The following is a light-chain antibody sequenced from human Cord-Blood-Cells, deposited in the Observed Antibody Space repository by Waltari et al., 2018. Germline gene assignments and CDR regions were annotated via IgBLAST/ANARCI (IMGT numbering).Light chain of an antibody. J-gene: IGLJ3*02. CDR1: SSDVGRYNY. CDR3: SSYTSSSTLV. CDR2: DVS. V-gene: IGLV2-14*03. Sequence: QSALTQPAPVSGSPGQSITISCTGTSSDVGRYNYVYWYQQHPGKAPKLMIYDVSNRPSGVSNRFSGSKSGNTASLTISGLQAEDEADYYCSSYTSSSTLVFGGGTKLTVL.